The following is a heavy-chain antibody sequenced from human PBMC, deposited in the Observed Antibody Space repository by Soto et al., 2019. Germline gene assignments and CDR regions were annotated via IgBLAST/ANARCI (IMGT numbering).Heavy chain of an antibody. CDR2: IYYSGST. J-gene: IGHJ4*02. D-gene: IGHD3-22*01. V-gene: IGHV4-39*01. CDR1: GGSISSSSYY. CDR3: ARLGGYYQALDS. Sequence: SETLSLTCTVSGGSISSSSYYWGWIRQPPGKGLEWIGNIYYSGSTYYNPSLKSRVTISLDTSKNQFSLKLDSVTAADTAVYYCARLGGYYQALDSWGQGTLVTVSS.